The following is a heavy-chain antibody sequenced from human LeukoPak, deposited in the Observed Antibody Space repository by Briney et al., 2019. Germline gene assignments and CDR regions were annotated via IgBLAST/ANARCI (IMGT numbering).Heavy chain of an antibody. Sequence: ASVKVSCKASGYTFTGYYMHWVRQAAGQGLEWMGWIYPNSGGINYAQKFQGRVTMTRDTSISTAYMELSRLRSDDTAVYYCARVFGLGIYFFDYWGQGTLVTVSS. CDR3: ARVFGLGIYFFDY. CDR2: IYPNSGGI. D-gene: IGHD3/OR15-3a*01. J-gene: IGHJ4*02. V-gene: IGHV1-2*02. CDR1: GYTFTGYY.